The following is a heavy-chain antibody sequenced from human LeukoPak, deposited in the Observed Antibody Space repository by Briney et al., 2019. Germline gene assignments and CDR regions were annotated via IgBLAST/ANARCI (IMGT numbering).Heavy chain of an antibody. Sequence: GGSLSLSCAASGFTFSSYGMRWLRPARGRVLVWVTVLWYGGSNKYYAASVTGRFTIYRDNSKNTLYLQMNSLRAEDTAVYYCARDLGDVVVVPAVMPFDSWGPGTLVTVSS. V-gene: IGHV3-33*01. CDR1: GFTFSSYG. D-gene: IGHD2-2*01. CDR3: ARDLGDVVVVPAVMPFDS. J-gene: IGHJ4*02. CDR2: LWYGGSNK.